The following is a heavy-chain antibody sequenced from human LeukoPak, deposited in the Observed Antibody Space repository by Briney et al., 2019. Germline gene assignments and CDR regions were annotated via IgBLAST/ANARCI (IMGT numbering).Heavy chain of an antibody. D-gene: IGHD6-13*01. Sequence: PETLSLTCAVYGGSFSGYYWSWIRQPPGKGLEWIGEINHSGSTNYNPSLKSRVTISVDTSKNQFSLKLSSVTAADTAVYYCARGSGSWWANWFDPWGQGTLVTVSS. CDR3: ARGSGSWWANWFDP. J-gene: IGHJ5*02. CDR1: GGSFSGYY. V-gene: IGHV4-34*01. CDR2: INHSGST.